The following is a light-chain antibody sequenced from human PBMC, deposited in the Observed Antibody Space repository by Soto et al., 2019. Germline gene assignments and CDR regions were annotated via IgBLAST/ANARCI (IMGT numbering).Light chain of an antibody. J-gene: IGLJ1*01. Sequence: QSALTQPRSVSGSPGQSVTISCTGTSSDVGGYNSVSWYQQHPGKAPKLMIYAVTKRPSGVPARFSGSKSGNTASLTISGLQAEDGADYYCCSYAGTYTFVFGTGTKVTVL. CDR3: CSYAGTYTFV. CDR2: AVT. CDR1: SSDVGGYNS. V-gene: IGLV2-11*01.